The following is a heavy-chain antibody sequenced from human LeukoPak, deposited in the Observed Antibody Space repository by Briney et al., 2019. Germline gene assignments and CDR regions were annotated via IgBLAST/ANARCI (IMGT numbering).Heavy chain of an antibody. Sequence: SETLSLTCTISGGSITGYYWSWIRQPPGKGLEWIGYIFYSGSTSYNPSLKGRVTISVDTSKNQISLKLTSVTAADTAVYYCARHYTSGWDLDYWGQGTPVTVSS. CDR1: GGSITGYY. D-gene: IGHD6-19*01. CDR3: ARHYTSGWDLDY. V-gene: IGHV4-59*08. CDR2: IFYSGST. J-gene: IGHJ4*02.